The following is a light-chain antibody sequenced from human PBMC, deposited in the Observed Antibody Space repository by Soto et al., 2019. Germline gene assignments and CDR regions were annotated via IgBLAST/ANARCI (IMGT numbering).Light chain of an antibody. CDR1: SRGVGGYNY. V-gene: IGLV2-14*03. Sequence: QSALTQPASVSGSPGQSITISCTGTSRGVGGYNYVSWYQHHPGNAPKLIIYDVTNRPSGVSNPFSGSKSGNTASLTISGLQPEDEADYYCSSYTTSNTRQIVFGTGTKVTVL. CDR2: DVT. J-gene: IGLJ1*01. CDR3: SSYTTSNTRQIV.